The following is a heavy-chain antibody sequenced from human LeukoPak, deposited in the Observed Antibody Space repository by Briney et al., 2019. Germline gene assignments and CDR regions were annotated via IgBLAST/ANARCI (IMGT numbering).Heavy chain of an antibody. D-gene: IGHD3-10*01. J-gene: IGHJ4*02. CDR2: IFHSGSS. CDR3: ARGRSPTYYYGSGSYPPHFDY. Sequence: SQTLSLTCAVSGDSISSGDYSWSWIRQPSGKGLEWIGYIFHSGSSYYNPSLKSRVTISVDKSKNQFSLRLTSVTAADTAVYYCARGRSPTYYYGSGSYPPHFDYWGQGTLVTVSS. CDR1: GDSISSGDYS. V-gene: IGHV4-30-2*01.